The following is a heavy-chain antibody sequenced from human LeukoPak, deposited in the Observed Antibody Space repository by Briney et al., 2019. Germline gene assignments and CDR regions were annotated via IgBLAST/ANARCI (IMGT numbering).Heavy chain of an antibody. CDR1: GASVSSASY. CDR3: ARSRAFNSGAFDP. D-gene: IGHD1-26*01. V-gene: IGHV4-61*01. J-gene: IGHJ5*02. CDR2: IYNGVNT. Sequence: PSETLSLTCTVSGASVSSASYWTWIRPPPGKGVEWIAHIYNGVNTNYNPSLKSRVTISVDTSKNQFSLRLNSATAADTAVYYCARSRAFNSGAFDPWGQGSLVTVSS.